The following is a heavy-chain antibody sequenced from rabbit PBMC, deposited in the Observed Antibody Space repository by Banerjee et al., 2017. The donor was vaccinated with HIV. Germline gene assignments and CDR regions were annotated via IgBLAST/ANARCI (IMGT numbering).Heavy chain of an antibody. V-gene: IGHV1S40*01. CDR2: IATGDGNT. J-gene: IGHJ4*01. Sequence: QSLEESGGDLVKPGASLTLTCTASGFSFSSYWICWVRQAPGKGLEWIGCIATGDGNTYYASWAKGRFTISEPSSTTVTLQMTGLTVADTATYFCARGGNLWGQGTLVTVS. CDR3: ARGGNL. CDR1: GFSFSSYW.